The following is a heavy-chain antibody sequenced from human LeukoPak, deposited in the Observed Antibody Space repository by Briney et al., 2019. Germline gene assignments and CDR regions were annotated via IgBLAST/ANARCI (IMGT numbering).Heavy chain of an antibody. J-gene: IGHJ4*02. CDR3: ARAPTAYSGSYSRRTVFDY. V-gene: IGHV4-34*01. CDR1: GGSFSGYY. Sequence: SETLSLTCAVYGGSFSGYYWSWIRQPPGKGLEWIGEINHSGSTNYNPSLKSRLTISVDTSKNQFSLKLSSVTAADTAVYYCARAPTAYSGSYSRRTVFDYWGQGTLVTVSS. D-gene: IGHD1-26*01. CDR2: INHSGST.